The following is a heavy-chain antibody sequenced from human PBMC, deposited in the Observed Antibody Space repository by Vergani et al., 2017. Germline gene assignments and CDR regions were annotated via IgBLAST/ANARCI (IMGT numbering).Heavy chain of an antibody. V-gene: IGHV1-2*02. CDR3: ARENYYGSGSYYKSSAYYYYGMDV. D-gene: IGHD3-10*01. CDR1: EYSFSAFY. CDR2: INPNNGGS. J-gene: IGHJ6*02. Sequence: QVQLVQSGAEVKKPGASVKVSCKASEYSFSAFYIHWVRQAPGQGLEWMGWINPNNGGSNYAQKFQDRVTMTRDTSITTAYMELSRLRSDDTAVYYCARENYYGSGSYYKSSAYYYYGMDVWGQGTTVTVSS.